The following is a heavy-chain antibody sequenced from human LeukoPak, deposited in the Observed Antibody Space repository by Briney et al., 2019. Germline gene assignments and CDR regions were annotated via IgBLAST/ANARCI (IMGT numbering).Heavy chain of an antibody. D-gene: IGHD3-10*01. V-gene: IGHV1-24*01. J-gene: IGHJ4*02. CDR1: GYTLTELS. CDR3: AVDYYGSGSYYLPPFDY. Sequence: GASVKVPCKVSGYTLTELSMHWVRQAPGKGLEWMGGFDPEDGETIYAQKFQGRVTMTEDTSTDTAYMELSSLRSEDTAVYYCAVDYYGSGSYYLPPFDYWGQGTLVTVSS. CDR2: FDPEDGET.